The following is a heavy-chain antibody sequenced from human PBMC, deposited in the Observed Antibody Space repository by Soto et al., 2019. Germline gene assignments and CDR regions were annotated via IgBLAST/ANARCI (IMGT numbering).Heavy chain of an antibody. CDR3: ARVNGDIDY. V-gene: IGHV1-8*01. Sequence: QVQLVQSGAEVKKPGASVKVSCRASGYTFTRYDINWVRQATGQGLEWMGWMNLNSGYTGHAQKFQGRVTMTRDSSTSTAYMELSSLRSEDTAVYYCARVNGDIDYWGQGTLVTFSS. D-gene: IGHD4-17*01. CDR2: MNLNSGYT. CDR1: GYTFTRYD. J-gene: IGHJ4*02.